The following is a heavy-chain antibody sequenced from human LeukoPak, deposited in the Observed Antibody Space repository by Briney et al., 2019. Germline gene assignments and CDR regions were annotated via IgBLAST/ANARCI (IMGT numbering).Heavy chain of an antibody. J-gene: IGHJ3*02. CDR3: ARSLPPRLRGVTTADAFDI. CDR2: ISSSGSTI. Sequence: GGSLRLPCAASGLTFSSYEMNWVRQAPGKGLEWVSYISSSGSTIYYADSVKGRFTISRDNAKNSLYLQMNSLRAEETAVFYCARSLPPRLRGVTTADAFDICGQGKMVTVSS. V-gene: IGHV3-48*03. CDR1: GLTFSSYE. D-gene: IGHD4-17*01.